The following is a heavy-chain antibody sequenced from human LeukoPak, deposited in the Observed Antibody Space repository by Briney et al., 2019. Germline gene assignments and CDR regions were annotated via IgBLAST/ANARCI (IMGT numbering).Heavy chain of an antibody. CDR1: GFTFSNAW. J-gene: IGHJ4*02. Sequence: PGGSLRLSCAASGFTFSNAWMSWVRQAPGKGLEWVGHIKSKTDGGTTDYAAPVKGRLTISRDDSKNTLYLQTNSLKTEDTAVYYCTTLRSIATDYWGQGTLVTVSS. D-gene: IGHD2-2*01. CDR2: IKSKTDGGTT. V-gene: IGHV3-15*01. CDR3: TTLRSIATDY.